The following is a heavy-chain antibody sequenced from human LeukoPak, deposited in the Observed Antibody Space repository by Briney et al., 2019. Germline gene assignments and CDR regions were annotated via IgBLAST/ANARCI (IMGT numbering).Heavy chain of an antibody. Sequence: SVKVSCKASGGTFSSYANSWVRQAPGQGLEWMGGIIPIFGTANYAQKFQGRVTITADKSTSTAYMELSSLRSEDTAEYYCAKVASTTRRHDAFDIWGQGTLVTVSS. CDR1: GGTFSSYA. D-gene: IGHD1-1*01. J-gene: IGHJ3*02. CDR3: AKVASTTRRHDAFDI. CDR2: IIPIFGTA. V-gene: IGHV1-69*06.